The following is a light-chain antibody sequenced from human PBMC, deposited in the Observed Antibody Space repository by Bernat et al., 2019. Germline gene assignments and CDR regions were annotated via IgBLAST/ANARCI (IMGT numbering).Light chain of an antibody. CDR1: YKNSVRYNY. Sequence: QSTLTQPASVSGSPGPAITISCTGTYKNSVRYNYVSWYQQHPRMASRLLISDVSHRPSGVSNRFSGSKSGSAASLTICALQTEDEADYYCSSYTITHVFVLGTGTTVSVL. CDR3: SSYTITHVFV. CDR2: DVS. J-gene: IGLJ1*01. V-gene: IGLV2-14*03.